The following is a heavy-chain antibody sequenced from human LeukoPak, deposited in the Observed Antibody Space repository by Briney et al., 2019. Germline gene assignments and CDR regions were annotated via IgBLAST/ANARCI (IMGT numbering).Heavy chain of an antibody. J-gene: IGHJ6*02. Sequence: ASVKVSCKASGYTFTSYYMHWVRLAPGQGLEWMGIINPSGGSTSYAQKFQGRVTMTRDTSTSTVYMELSSLRSEDTAVYYCARDHPETGMDVWGQGTTVTVSS. CDR2: INPSGGST. CDR1: GYTFTSYY. V-gene: IGHV1-46*01. D-gene: IGHD1-14*01. CDR3: ARDHPETGMDV.